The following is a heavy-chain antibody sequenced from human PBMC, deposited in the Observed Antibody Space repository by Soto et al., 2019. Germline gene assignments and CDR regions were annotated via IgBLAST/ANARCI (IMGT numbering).Heavy chain of an antibody. J-gene: IGHJ4*02. CDR3: ASAPTTVVTPYYFDY. D-gene: IGHD4-17*01. Sequence: VQLVESGGGVVQPGRSLRLSCAASGFTFSSYAMHWVRQAPGKGLERVAVISYDGRNNYYADSVKGRFTISRDNSKNTLYLQMNSLRAEDTAVYYCASAPTTVVTPYYFDYWGQGTLVTVSS. CDR1: GFTFSSYA. V-gene: IGHV3-30-3*01. CDR2: ISYDGRNN.